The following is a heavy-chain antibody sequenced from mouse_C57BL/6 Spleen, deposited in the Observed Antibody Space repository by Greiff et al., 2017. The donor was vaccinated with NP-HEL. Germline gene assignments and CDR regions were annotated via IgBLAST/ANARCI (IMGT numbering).Heavy chain of an antibody. CDR1: GYTFTSYT. V-gene: IGHV1-4*01. D-gene: IGHD2-12*01. CDR2: INPSSGYT. J-gene: IGHJ4*01. CDR3: ARTPLLYVSAMDY. Sequence: QVQLKESGAELVRPGASVKMSCKASGYTFTSYTMHWVKQRPGQGLEWIGYINPSSGYTKYNQKFKDKATLTADKSSSTAYMQLSSLTSEDSAVYYCARTPLLYVSAMDYWGQGTSVTVSS.